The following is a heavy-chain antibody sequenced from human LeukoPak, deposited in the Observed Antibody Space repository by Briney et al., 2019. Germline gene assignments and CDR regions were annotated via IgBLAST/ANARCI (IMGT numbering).Heavy chain of an antibody. V-gene: IGHV4-31*03. CDR3: AREGYDSSGYYYSFDY. J-gene: IGHJ4*02. CDR1: GGSISSGGYY. CDR2: IYYSGST. Sequence: SETLSLTCTVSGGSISSGGYYWSWIRQHPGKGLEWIGYIYYSGSTYYNPSLKSRVTIPVDTSKNQFSLKLSSVTAADTAVYYCAREGYDSSGYYYSFDYWGQGTLVTVSS. D-gene: IGHD3-22*01.